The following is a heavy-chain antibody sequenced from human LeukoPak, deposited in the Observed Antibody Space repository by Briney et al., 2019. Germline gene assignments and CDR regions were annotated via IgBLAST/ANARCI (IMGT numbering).Heavy chain of an antibody. J-gene: IGHJ4*02. CDR3: ARERRYNWNDDY. D-gene: IGHD1-1*01. CDR2: IYYSGSI. V-gene: IGHV4-59*01. CDR1: GGSISSYY. Sequence: PSETLSLTCTVSGGSISSYYWSWIRQPPGKGLEWIGYIYYSGSINYNPSLKSRVTISVDTSKNQFSLKLSSVTAADTAVYYCARERRYNWNDDYWGQGTLVTVSS.